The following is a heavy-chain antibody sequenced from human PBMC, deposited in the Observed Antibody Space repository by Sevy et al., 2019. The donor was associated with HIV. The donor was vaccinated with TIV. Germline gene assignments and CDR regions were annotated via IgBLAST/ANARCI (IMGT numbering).Heavy chain of an antibody. CDR3: ASGGSGDVWKNGYYYYGMDV. V-gene: IGHV1-8*02. CDR2: MSPKSGNT. Sequence: ASVKVSCKASGDTFSTYDINWVRQAPGQGLEWMGWMSPKSGNTGFAEKFQGRLTMTRDTAINTAYMALSSLRSEDTAVYYCASGGSGDVWKNGYYYYGMDVWGQGTTVTVSS. J-gene: IGHJ6*02. D-gene: IGHD3-3*01. CDR1: GDTFSTYD.